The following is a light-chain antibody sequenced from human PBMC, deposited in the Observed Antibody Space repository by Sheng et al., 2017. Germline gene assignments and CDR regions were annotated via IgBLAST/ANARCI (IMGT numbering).Light chain of an antibody. V-gene: IGKV3-20*01. CDR2: AAS. CDR3: QQYGSSPQT. J-gene: IGKJ1*01. Sequence: EIVLTQSPGTLSLSLGERATLSCRASQSVSSGYLAWYQQKPGHAPGLLIYAASTRATGIPDRFSGSGSGTDFTLTISRLEPGDFAMYYCQQYGSSPQTFGQGTNVEIK. CDR1: QSVSSGY.